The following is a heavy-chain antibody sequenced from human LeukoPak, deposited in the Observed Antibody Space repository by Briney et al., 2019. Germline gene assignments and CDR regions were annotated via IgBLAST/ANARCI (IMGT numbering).Heavy chain of an antibody. V-gene: IGHV3-53*01. CDR3: AREGSFDSSCYNDALDI. D-gene: IGHD3-22*01. J-gene: IGHJ3*02. Sequence: GGSLRLSCAASGFIVSGKYMSWVRQAPGKGLEWVSVIRSGGSTSYADSVKGRFTISRDNSKNTLYLQMNSLRAEDTAVYYCAREGSFDSSCYNDALDIWGQGTMVTVSA. CDR1: GFIVSGKY. CDR2: IRSGGST.